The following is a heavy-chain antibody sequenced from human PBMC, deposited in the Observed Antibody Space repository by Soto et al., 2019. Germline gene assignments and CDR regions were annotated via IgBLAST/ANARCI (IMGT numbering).Heavy chain of an antibody. J-gene: IGHJ4*02. CDR2: MNPNSGNT. CDR3: ARESNWKGVDY. Sequence: QVQLVQSGAEVKKPGASVKVSCKASGYTFTSYDINWVRQATGHGLEWMGWMNPNSGNTGYAQKFQGRVSMTRNTALSTAYMELSSLRSEGTAVYYCARESNWKGVDYGGQGTLVTVSS. CDR1: GYTFTSYD. V-gene: IGHV1-8*01. D-gene: IGHD1-20*01.